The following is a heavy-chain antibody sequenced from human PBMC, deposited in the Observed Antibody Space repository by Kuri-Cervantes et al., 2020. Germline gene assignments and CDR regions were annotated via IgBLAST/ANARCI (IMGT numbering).Heavy chain of an antibody. CDR1: GFTVSDKY. J-gene: IGHJ4*02. CDR3: TRLGAFETTATTGCDY. CDR2: IYSGGDT. V-gene: IGHV3-53*01. Sequence: GESLKISCAASGFTVSDKYMSWVRQAPGKGLERVSVIYSGGDTYHADTVKGRFTISRDNSKNTLFLQMNSLRAEDTAVYYCTRLGAFETTATTGCDYWGQGTLVTVSS. D-gene: IGHD4-17*01.